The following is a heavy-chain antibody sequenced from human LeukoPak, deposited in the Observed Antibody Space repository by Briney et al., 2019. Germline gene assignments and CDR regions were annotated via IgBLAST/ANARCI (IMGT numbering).Heavy chain of an antibody. Sequence: ASVKVSCKASGYTFTSYGISWVRQAPGQGLEWMGWISAYNGNTNYAQKLQGRVTMTTDTSTSTAYMELRSLRSDDTAVYYCARDRVPYFDWLHPGMDVWGQGTTVTVSS. J-gene: IGHJ6*02. CDR3: ARDRVPYFDWLHPGMDV. CDR1: GYTFTSYG. D-gene: IGHD3-9*01. V-gene: IGHV1-18*01. CDR2: ISAYNGNT.